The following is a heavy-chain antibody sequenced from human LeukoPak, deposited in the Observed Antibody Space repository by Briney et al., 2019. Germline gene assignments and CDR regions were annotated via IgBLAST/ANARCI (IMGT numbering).Heavy chain of an antibody. J-gene: IGHJ6*02. CDR2: INQSGST. CDR3: ARGYYYGSGSYYDYYYYGMDV. D-gene: IGHD3-10*01. V-gene: IGHV4-34*01. Sequence: SETLSLTCAVYGGSFSGYYWSWIRQPPGKGLEWIGEINQSGSTNSNPSLKSRVTISVDTSKNQFSLKLSSVTAADTGVYYCARGYYYGSGSYYDYYYYGMDVWGQGTTVTVSS. CDR1: GGSFSGYY.